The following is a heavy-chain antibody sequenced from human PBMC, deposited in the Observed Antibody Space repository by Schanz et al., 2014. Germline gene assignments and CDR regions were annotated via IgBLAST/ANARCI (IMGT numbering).Heavy chain of an antibody. J-gene: IGHJ3*01. CDR2: ITYNGGTI. V-gene: IGHV3-48*01. CDR3: ARELPGVVAFDF. D-gene: IGHD7-27*01. CDR1: GITFSSHS. Sequence: EVHLVESGGGLVQPGGSLRLSCAASGITFSSHSFNWVRQAPGKGLEWISYITYNGGTIYYADSVKGRFTISRDNAKNSLYLEMNSLRAEDTALYYCARELPGVVAFDFWGQGTMVTVSS.